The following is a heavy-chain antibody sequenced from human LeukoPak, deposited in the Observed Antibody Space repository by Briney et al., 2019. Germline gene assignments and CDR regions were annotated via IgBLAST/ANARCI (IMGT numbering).Heavy chain of an antibody. J-gene: IGHJ4*02. D-gene: IGHD3-22*01. CDR3: ARGLVITPFGY. CDR2: ISSSSSTI. V-gene: IGHV3-48*01. CDR1: GFTFSSYS. Sequence: GGSLRLSCAASGFTFSSYSMNWVRQAPGKGLEWVSYISSSSSTIYYADSVKGRFTISRDNAKSSLYLQMNSLRAEDTAVYYCARGLVITPFGYWGQGTLVTVSS.